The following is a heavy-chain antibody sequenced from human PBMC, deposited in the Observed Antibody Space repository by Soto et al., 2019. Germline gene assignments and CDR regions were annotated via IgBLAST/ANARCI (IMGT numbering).Heavy chain of an antibody. D-gene: IGHD1-1*01. CDR3: ARRTDTPNCIDS. J-gene: IGHJ5*01. V-gene: IGHV4-59*01. CDR2: VYHTGST. Sequence: SETLSLTCTVSGGSINNYYWTWIRQPPGKGLEWIGYVYHTGSTNYNPSLKGRVTISIDTSKNQFSLKLNAVTAADTAVYYCARRTDTPNCIDSWGQGTLVTVS. CDR1: GGSINNYY.